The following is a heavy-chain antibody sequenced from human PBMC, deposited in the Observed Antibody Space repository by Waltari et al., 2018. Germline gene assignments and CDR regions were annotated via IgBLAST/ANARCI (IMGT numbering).Heavy chain of an antibody. CDR2: IYYSGST. CDR1: GGSISSSSYY. Sequence: QLQLQESGPGLVKPSETLSLTCTVSGGSISSSSYYWGWIRQPPGKGLEWIGSIYYSGSTYSNPALKSRVTISVDTSKNQFSLKLSSVTAADTAVYYCARRNIVATHGGFDPWGQGTLVTVSS. V-gene: IGHV4-39*01. D-gene: IGHD5-12*01. J-gene: IGHJ5*02. CDR3: ARRNIVATHGGFDP.